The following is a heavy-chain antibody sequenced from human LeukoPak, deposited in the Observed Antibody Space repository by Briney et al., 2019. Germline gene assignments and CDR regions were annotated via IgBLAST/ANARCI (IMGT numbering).Heavy chain of an antibody. D-gene: IGHD4-11*01. V-gene: IGHV3-21*01. CDR1: GFTFSSYT. CDR2: ITGSSTYI. Sequence: GGSLKLSCAVSGFTFSSYTMNWVRQAPGKGLEWVSSITGSSTYIYYADSVKGRFTISRDNAKNSLYLQMDNLGAEDTAVYYCARDLTVTSTCWFDLWGQGTLVTVSS. CDR3: ARDLTVTSTCWFDL. J-gene: IGHJ5*02.